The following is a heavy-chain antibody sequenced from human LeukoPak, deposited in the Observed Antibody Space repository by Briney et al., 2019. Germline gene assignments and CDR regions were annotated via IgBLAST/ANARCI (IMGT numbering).Heavy chain of an antibody. CDR2: ISGSGGST. V-gene: IGHV3-23*01. CDR3: AKSETYYDILTGYPIDY. Sequence: GGSLRLSCAASGFTFSSYAMSWVRQAPGKGLEWVSAISGSGGSTYYADSVKGRFTISRDNSKNTLYLQMNSLRAEDTAVYYCAKSETYYDILTGYPIDYWGQGTLVTVSS. CDR1: GFTFSSYA. J-gene: IGHJ4*02. D-gene: IGHD3-9*01.